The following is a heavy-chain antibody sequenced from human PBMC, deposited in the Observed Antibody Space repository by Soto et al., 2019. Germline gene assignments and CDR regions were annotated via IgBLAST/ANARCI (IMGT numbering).Heavy chain of an antibody. CDR2: IYYSGST. J-gene: IGHJ5*02. CDR3: ARLRYCSGGSCYSEEAEGQNWFDP. Sequence: PSETLSLTCTVSGVSISSSSYYWGWIRQPPGKGLEWIGSIYYSGSTYYNPSLKSRVTISVDTSKNQFSLKLSSVTAADTAVYYCARLRYCSGGSCYSEEAEGQNWFDPWGQGTLVTVSS. D-gene: IGHD2-15*01. V-gene: IGHV4-39*01. CDR1: GVSISSSSYY.